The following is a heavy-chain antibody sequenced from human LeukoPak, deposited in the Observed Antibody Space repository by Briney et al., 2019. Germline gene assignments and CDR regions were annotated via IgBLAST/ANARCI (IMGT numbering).Heavy chain of an antibody. V-gene: IGHV3-11*04. CDR3: AEPGITLIGGV. CDR1: GFTFSDYY. CDR2: ISNTGHTT. D-gene: IGHD3-10*02. Sequence: GGSLRLSCAASGFTFSDYYMSWIRQAPGQGLEWMSFISNTGHTTNYADTVKGRFTISRDNAKNSLYLQMNSLRTEDTAVYYCAEPGITLIGGVWGKGTTVSIPS. J-gene: IGHJ6*03.